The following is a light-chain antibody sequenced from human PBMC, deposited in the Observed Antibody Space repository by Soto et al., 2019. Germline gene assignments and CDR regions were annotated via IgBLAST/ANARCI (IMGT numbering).Light chain of an antibody. V-gene: IGKV1-8*01. CDR2: AAS. CDR3: LQHHSYPQT. J-gene: IGKJ1*01. Sequence: AIRMTQSPSSLSASTRDRVTITCRASQGISSYLAWYQQKPGEAPKLPMYAASTLQSGVPSRFSGSGSATDFTLTISSLQPEDVATYYCLQHHSYPQTFGQGTKVEI. CDR1: QGISSY.